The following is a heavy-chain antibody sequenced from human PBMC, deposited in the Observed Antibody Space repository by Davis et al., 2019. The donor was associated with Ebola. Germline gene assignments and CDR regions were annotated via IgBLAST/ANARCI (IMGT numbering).Heavy chain of an antibody. J-gene: IGHJ4*02. Sequence: SVKVSCKASGGTFRTYALSWVRQAPGQGLEWMGGIIPIFGTANYAQKFQGRVTITAHESTSTAYMELSSLRSEDTAVYYCARDVLGYNFYYFDYWGQGTLVTVSS. CDR3: ARDVLGYNFYYFDY. V-gene: IGHV1-69*13. CDR2: IIPIFGTA. CDR1: GGTFRTYA. D-gene: IGHD5-24*01.